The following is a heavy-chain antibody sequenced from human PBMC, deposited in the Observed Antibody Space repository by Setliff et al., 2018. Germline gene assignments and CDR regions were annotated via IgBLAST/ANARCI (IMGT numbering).Heavy chain of an antibody. CDR2: IDSNGGST. Sequence: LRLSCAASGFTFSSYTMNWVRQAPGQGLEWVSSIDSNGGSTYYADSVKGRFTISRDNSKKTLYLQMNSLRGDDTAVYYCAREGRSSGWYSGDYFYVYMDVWGRGTTVTVSS. CDR1: GFTFSSYT. J-gene: IGHJ6*03. V-gene: IGHV3-23*01. CDR3: AREGRSSGWYSGDYFYVYMDV. D-gene: IGHD6-19*01.